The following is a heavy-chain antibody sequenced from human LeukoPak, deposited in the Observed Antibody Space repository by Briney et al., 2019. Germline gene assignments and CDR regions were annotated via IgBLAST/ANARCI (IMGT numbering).Heavy chain of an antibody. D-gene: IGHD6-6*01. CDR1: GGTFSSYA. J-gene: IGHJ6*02. CDR3: ARVGGYSSSPYWYYYYYGMDV. Sequence: GSSVKVSCKASGGTFSSYAISWVRQAPGQGLEWMGGIIPIFDTANYAQKFQGRVTITADESTSTAYMELSSLRSEDTAVYYCARVGGYSSSPYWYYYYYGMDVWGQGTTVTVSS. V-gene: IGHV1-69*01. CDR2: IIPIFDTA.